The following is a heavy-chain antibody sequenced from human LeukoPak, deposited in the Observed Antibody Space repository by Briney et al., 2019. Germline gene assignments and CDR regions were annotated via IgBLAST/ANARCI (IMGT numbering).Heavy chain of an antibody. CDR1: GGSISSSSYY. J-gene: IGHJ6*02. D-gene: IGHD2-2*03. Sequence: SETLSLTCTVSGGSISSSSYYWGWIRQPPGKGLEWIGSIYYSGSTYYNPSLKSRVTISVDTSKNQFSLKLSSVTAADTAVYYCARHGWVYGLDVWGQGTTVTVSS. CDR2: IYYSGST. V-gene: IGHV4-39*01. CDR3: ARHGWVYGLDV.